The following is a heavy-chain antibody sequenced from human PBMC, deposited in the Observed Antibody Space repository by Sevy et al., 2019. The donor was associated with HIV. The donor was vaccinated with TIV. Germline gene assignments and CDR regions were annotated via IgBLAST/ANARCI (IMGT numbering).Heavy chain of an antibody. CDR3: TRELWPGDY. Sequence: GGSLRRSCAASGFTFTDYFMGWVRQAPGKGLEWVADIDQDGSQKNYVDSVKGRFTISRDNAKNSVYLQLNRLRVDDTAVYYCTRELWPGDYWGQGTLVTVSS. CDR2: IDQDGSQK. CDR1: GFTFTDYF. J-gene: IGHJ4*02. V-gene: IGHV3-7*01. D-gene: IGHD2-21*01.